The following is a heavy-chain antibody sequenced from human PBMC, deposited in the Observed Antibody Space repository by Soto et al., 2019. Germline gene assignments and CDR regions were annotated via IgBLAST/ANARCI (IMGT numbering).Heavy chain of an antibody. D-gene: IGHD2-15*01. CDR1: GFTFDDYA. CDR3: AKDMDSFDGMDV. Sequence: LRLSCAASGFTFDDYAMHWVRQAPGKGLEWVSGISWNSGSIGYADSVKGRFTISRDNAKNSLYLQMNSLRAEDTALYYCAKDMDSFDGMDVWGQGTTATVSS. J-gene: IGHJ6*02. V-gene: IGHV3-9*01. CDR2: ISWNSGSI.